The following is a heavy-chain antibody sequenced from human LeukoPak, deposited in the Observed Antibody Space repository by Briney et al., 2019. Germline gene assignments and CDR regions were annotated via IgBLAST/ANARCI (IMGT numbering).Heavy chain of an antibody. D-gene: IGHD1-26*01. CDR3: ARDRGGSYYRNWFDP. CDR2: INSDGSST. Sequence: GGSLRLSCAASEFTFSSYWMHWVRQAPGKGLVWVSRINSDGSSTSYADSVKGRFTISRDNAKNTLYLQMNSLRAEDTAVYYCARDRGGSYYRNWFDPWGQGTLVTVSS. V-gene: IGHV3-74*01. J-gene: IGHJ5*02. CDR1: EFTFSSYW.